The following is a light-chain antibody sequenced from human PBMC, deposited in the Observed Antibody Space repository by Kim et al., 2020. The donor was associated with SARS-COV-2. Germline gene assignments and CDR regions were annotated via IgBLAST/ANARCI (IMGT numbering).Light chain of an antibody. Sequence: SASAGDRVPITCRASQSINSWLAWYQQKPGKAPKLLIYAASSLESGVPSRFSGSASGTEFTLTITSLQPDDFATYYCQQYNYYPYTFGQGTKLEI. CDR1: QSINSW. V-gene: IGKV1-5*01. J-gene: IGKJ2*01. CDR2: AAS. CDR3: QQYNYYPYT.